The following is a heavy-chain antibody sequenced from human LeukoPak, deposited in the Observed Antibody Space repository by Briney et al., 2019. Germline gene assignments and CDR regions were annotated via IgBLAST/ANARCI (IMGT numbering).Heavy chain of an antibody. J-gene: IGHJ4*02. D-gene: IGHD6-19*01. CDR1: GFTFSSYA. CDR3: AKAWTYSSGWFTGFDY. CDR2: ISGSGGST. V-gene: IGHV3-23*01. Sequence: PGGALRLSCAASGFTFSSYAMSWVRQAPGKGLEWVSAISGSGGSTYYADSVKGRFTISRDNSKNTLYLQMNSLRAEDTAVYSCAKAWTYSSGWFTGFDYWGQGTLVTVSS.